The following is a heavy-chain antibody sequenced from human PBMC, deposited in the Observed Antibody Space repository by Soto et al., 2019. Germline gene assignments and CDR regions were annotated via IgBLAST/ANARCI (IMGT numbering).Heavy chain of an antibody. J-gene: IGHJ3*01. CDR1: GGTFGRNA. CDR2: IIPMFGTA. CDR3: ARPQGSGWRFNALDF. Sequence: QVVLVQSGAEVKNPGSSVKVSCKASGGTFGRNAINWVRQAPGQGLEWMGGIIPMFGTANHAQKFRDRIVITADESTNTAYLELNSLRYEDTAISYCARPQGSGWRFNALDFWGQGTVVTVSS. V-gene: IGHV1-69*01. D-gene: IGHD6-19*01.